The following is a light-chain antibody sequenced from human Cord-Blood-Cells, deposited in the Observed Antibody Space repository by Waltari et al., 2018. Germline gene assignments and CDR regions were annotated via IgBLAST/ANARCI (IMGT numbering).Light chain of an antibody. CDR3: QQYNNWPPLT. J-gene: IGKJ4*01. V-gene: IGKV3-15*01. CDR1: QSVSSN. CDR2: GAS. Sequence: EIVMTQSPVTLSVSPGERATLSCRASQSVSSNLAWYQQKPGQAPRLLIYGASTRATGIPARVSGSGSGTEFTLTISSLQSEDFAVYYCQQYNNWPPLTFGGGTKVEIK.